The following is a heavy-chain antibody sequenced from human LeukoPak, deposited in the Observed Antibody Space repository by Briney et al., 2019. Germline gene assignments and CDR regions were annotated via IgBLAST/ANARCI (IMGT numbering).Heavy chain of an antibody. J-gene: IGHJ4*02. Sequence: GGSLRLSCAASGFTFSSYAMHWVRQAPGKGLEWVAVISYDGSNKYYADSVKGRFTISRDNSKNTLYLQMNSLRAEDTAVYYCARVVKYNWKGAEYYFDYWGQGTLVTVSS. CDR2: ISYDGSNK. D-gene: IGHD1-20*01. V-gene: IGHV3-30*04. CDR1: GFTFSSYA. CDR3: ARVVKYNWKGAEYYFDY.